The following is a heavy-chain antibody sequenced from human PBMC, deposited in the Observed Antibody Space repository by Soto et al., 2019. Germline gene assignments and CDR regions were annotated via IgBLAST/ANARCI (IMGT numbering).Heavy chain of an antibody. D-gene: IGHD4-17*01. V-gene: IGHV4-31*03. CDR2: IYYSGST. Sequence: PSETLSLTCTVSGGSISSGGYYWSWIRQHPGKGLEWIGYIYYSGSTYYNPSLKSRVTISVDTSKNQFSLKLSSVTAADTAVYYCARTSYAEYYFDYWGQGTLVTVSS. CDR3: ARTSYAEYYFDY. J-gene: IGHJ4*02. CDR1: GGSISSGGYY.